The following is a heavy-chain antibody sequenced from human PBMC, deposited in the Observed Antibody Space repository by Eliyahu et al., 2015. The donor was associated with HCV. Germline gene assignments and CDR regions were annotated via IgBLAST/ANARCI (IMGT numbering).Heavy chain of an antibody. J-gene: IGHJ4*02. D-gene: IGHD4-17*01. CDR1: GFTFSRSS. Sequence: EVQLVESGGGLVQPGGSLRLSCSASGFTFSRSSINWVRQAPGKGLEGVSYISGEGATRHYADSVKGRFTVSRDNARNSLYLHMNSLRADDTGVYFCVRDLNDYVTLGYWGQGTRVTVSS. CDR3: VRDLNDYVTLGY. CDR2: ISGEGATR. V-gene: IGHV3-48*01.